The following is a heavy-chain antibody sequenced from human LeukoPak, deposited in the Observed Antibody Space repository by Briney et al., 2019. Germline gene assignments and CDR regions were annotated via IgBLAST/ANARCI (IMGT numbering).Heavy chain of an antibody. D-gene: IGHD6-13*01. J-gene: IGHJ6*02. Sequence: SETLSLTCTVSGGSISSSSHYWGWIRQPPGKGLEWIGSIYYSGSTYYNPSLKSRVTISVDTSKNQFSLKLSSVTAADTAVYYCAREDSSWYYYYYGMDVWGQGTTVTVSS. CDR3: AREDSSWYYYYYGMDV. CDR2: IYYSGST. CDR1: GGSISSSSHY. V-gene: IGHV4-39*07.